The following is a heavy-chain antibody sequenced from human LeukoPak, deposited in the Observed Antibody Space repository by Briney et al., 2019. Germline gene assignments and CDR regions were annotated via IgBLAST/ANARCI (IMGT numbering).Heavy chain of an antibody. Sequence: PGGSLILSCTTSGFTLSSHYMTWVPQAPGKGLEWVAHRKADGTEKFYEDCLKGLFPISRDNAKNSLYLQMNSLRAEDTAVYFCARSQHSTADYWGQGTLVTVSS. CDR2: RKADGTEK. CDR3: ARSQHSTADY. V-gene: IGHV3-7*01. J-gene: IGHJ4*02. D-gene: IGHD2-21*01. CDR1: GFTLSSHY.